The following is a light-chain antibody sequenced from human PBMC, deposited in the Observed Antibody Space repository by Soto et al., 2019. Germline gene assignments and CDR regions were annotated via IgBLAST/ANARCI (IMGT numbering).Light chain of an antibody. V-gene: IGKV1-39*01. J-gene: IGKJ1*01. CDR2: GAS. Sequence: DIQMTQSPSSLSASVGDRVSITCRASQSISSYVYWYQQKPGKAPKLLIYGASSLHSGVPSRFGGSGSGTDFTLTISSLQPEDFATYFCQQSYSNPRTFGQGTKVDI. CDR1: QSISSY. CDR3: QQSYSNPRT.